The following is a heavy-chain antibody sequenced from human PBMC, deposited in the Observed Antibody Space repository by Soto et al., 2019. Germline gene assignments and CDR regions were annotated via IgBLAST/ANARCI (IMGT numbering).Heavy chain of an antibody. Sequence: ASVKVSCKASGYTFTGYYIHWVRQAPGQGLESMGWINPNSGGTNYAQKFQGRVTMTRDTSISTAYMELSRLRPDDTAVYYCARESDDSGYWGQGTLVTVSS. J-gene: IGHJ4*02. V-gene: IGHV1-2*02. CDR1: GYTFTGYY. D-gene: IGHD3-22*01. CDR2: INPNSGGT. CDR3: ARESDDSGY.